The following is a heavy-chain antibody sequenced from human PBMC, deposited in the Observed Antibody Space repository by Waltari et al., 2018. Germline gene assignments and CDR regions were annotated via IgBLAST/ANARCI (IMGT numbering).Heavy chain of an antibody. CDR1: GGTCSSYA. CDR2: IIPILGIA. J-gene: IGHJ4*02. CDR3: ASGAAAALYYFDY. D-gene: IGHD6-13*01. Sequence: QVQLVQSGAEVKKPGSSVKVSCKASGGTCSSYAISWVRQAPGQGLEWMGGIIPILGIANYAQKFQGRVTITADKSTSTAYMELSSLRSEDTAVYYCASGAAAALYYFDYWGQGTLVTVSS. V-gene: IGHV1-69*10.